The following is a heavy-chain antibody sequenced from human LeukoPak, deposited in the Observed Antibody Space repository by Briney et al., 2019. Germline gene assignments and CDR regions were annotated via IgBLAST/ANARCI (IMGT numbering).Heavy chain of an antibody. V-gene: IGHV3-33*01. D-gene: IGHD1-26*01. J-gene: IGHJ4*02. Sequence: GGSLRLSCAASGFTFSSYGMHWVRQAPGKGLEWVAVIWYDGSNKYYADSVKGRFTISRDNAKNTLYLQMNSLRDEDTAVYYCARDYYGTVDYWGQGTLVTVSS. CDR2: IWYDGSNK. CDR3: ARDYYGTVDY. CDR1: GFTFSSYG.